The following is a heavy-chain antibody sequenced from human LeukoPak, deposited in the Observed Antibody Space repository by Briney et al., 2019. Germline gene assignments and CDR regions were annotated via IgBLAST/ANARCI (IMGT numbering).Heavy chain of an antibody. CDR1: GFSVSSEY. CDR2: IYTGGST. V-gene: IGHV3-53*01. CDR3: ARTASNYQVPNFDC. J-gene: IGHJ4*02. D-gene: IGHD2-2*01. Sequence: GGSLRLSCAASGFSVSSEYMSWVRQAPGKGLEWVSVIYTGGSTYYADSVKGRFTISRDNSKNTLYLQMNSLRAEDTAVYYCARTASNYQVPNFDCWGQGTLVTVSS.